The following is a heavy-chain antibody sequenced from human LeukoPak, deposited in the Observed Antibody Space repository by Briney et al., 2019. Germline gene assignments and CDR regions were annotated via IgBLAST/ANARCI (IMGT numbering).Heavy chain of an antibody. V-gene: IGHV3-23*01. CDR1: GFTFSSYA. CDR2: ISGSGGST. Sequence: GGSLRLSRADSGFTFSSYAMSWVRQAPGKGLEWVSAISGSGGSTYYADSVKGRFTISRDNSKNTLYLQMNSLRAEDTAVYYCAKRIYDFWSGYYRRAENHFDYWGQGTLVTVSS. J-gene: IGHJ4*02. CDR3: AKRIYDFWSGYYRRAENHFDY. D-gene: IGHD3-3*01.